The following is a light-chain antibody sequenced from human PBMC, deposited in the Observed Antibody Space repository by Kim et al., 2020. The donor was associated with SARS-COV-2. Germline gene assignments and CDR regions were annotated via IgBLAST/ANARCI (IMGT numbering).Light chain of an antibody. J-gene: IGKJ5*01. CDR3: QQCTDWPIT. CDR2: DAS. Sequence: EIMMTQSPATLSVSPGERATLSCRASQSVSSNLAWYQQKPGQAPRLLIYDASTRATGIPGRFSGSGSGTEFTLTISSLQSEDFAVYYCQQCTDWPITFGQGTRLEIK. CDR1: QSVSSN. V-gene: IGKV3D-15*01.